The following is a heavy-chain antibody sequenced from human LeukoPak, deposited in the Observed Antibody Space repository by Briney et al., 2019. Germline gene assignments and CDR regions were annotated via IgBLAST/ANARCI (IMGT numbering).Heavy chain of an antibody. CDR1: GFTFSSYA. CDR2: ISGSGATT. Sequence: GGSLRLSCAAAGFTFSSYALSWVRQAPGKGLEWVSAISGSGATTYYADSLKGRFTISRDNSKSTLYLEMNSLRAEDTAVYYCVIRGSSTSVGFDPWGQGTLVTVSS. J-gene: IGHJ5*02. D-gene: IGHD2-2*01. CDR3: VIRGSSTSVGFDP. V-gene: IGHV3-23*01.